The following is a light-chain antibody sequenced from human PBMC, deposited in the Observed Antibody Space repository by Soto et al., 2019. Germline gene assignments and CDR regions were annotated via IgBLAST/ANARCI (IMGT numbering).Light chain of an antibody. CDR3: QHYNSWPLT. V-gene: IGKV3-20*01. Sequence: EIVLTQSPGTLSLSPGERATLSCRASQSVSSSYLAWYQQKPGQAPRLLIYGASSRATGIPDRFSGSGSGTEFTLTISSLQSEDFAVYCCQHYNSWPLTFGGGTKVDI. CDR1: QSVSSSY. CDR2: GAS. J-gene: IGKJ4*01.